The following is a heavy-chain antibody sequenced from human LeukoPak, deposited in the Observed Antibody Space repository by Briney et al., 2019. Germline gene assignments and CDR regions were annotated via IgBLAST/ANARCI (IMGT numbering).Heavy chain of an antibody. V-gene: IGHV4-39*01. Sequence: PSETLSLTCTVSGGSISTPGYYWGWIRLPPGKGLEWIESLYHSGSTYYKPSLKSRATISVDKSKNQCSLKLRSVTAADTAVYYCARHALATVTDPSFDYWGQGTLVTVSS. CDR3: ARHALATVTDPSFDY. CDR1: GGSISTPGYY. CDR2: LYHSGST. J-gene: IGHJ4*02. D-gene: IGHD2-21*02.